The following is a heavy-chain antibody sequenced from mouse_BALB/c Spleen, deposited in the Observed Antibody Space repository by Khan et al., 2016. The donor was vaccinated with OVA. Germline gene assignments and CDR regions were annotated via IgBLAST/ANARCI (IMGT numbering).Heavy chain of an antibody. CDR2: ISYSGRT. J-gene: IGHJ2*01. CDR1: GYSITSDYA. Sequence: EVQLQESGPGLVKPSQSLSLTCTVTGYSITSDYAWNWIRQFPGNKLEWMGYISYSGRTSYNPSLKSRISITRDTSKNQFFLQLNSVTTEDTATYYRARWGTQTTVVATDLDYWGQGTTLTVSS. CDR3: ARWGTQTTVVATDLDY. V-gene: IGHV3-2*02. D-gene: IGHD1-1*01.